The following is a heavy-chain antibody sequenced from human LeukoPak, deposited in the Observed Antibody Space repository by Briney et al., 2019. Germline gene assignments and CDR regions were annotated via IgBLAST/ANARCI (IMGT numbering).Heavy chain of an antibody. CDR3: AKVPTDYENSGPVD. Sequence: GGCLRLSCAASGFTFRSYAMSWVRQAPGKGLEWVSGICGSGGITYCAESLRGRSTISRDNSKNTLYLQMNSLRAEDTAMYYCAKVPTDYENSGPVDWGQGTQVTVSS. D-gene: IGHD3-22*01. V-gene: IGHV3-23*01. CDR2: ICGSGGIT. CDR1: GFTFRSYA. J-gene: IGHJ4*02.